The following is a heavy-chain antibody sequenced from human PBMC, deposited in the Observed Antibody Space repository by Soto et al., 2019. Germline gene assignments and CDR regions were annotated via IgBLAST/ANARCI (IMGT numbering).Heavy chain of an antibody. J-gene: IGHJ4*02. V-gene: IGHV4-34*01. CDR1: GGSFSGYY. Sequence: SETLSLTCAVYGGSFSGYYWSWIRQPPGKGLEWIGEINHSGSTNYNPSLKSRVTISVDTSKNQFSLKLSSVTAEDTAVYFCARGLGGVPVAADLDYWGQGTLVTVSS. CDR2: INHSGST. CDR3: ARGLGGVPVAADLDY. D-gene: IGHD3-10*01.